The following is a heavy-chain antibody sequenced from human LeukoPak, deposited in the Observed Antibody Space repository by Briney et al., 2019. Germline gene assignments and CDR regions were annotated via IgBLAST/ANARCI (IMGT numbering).Heavy chain of an antibody. V-gene: IGHV3-30*04. CDR2: ISYDGSNK. CDR1: GFTFSSYA. CDR3: ARVATPNYYYYYMDV. D-gene: IGHD5-12*01. Sequence: GRSLRLSCAASGFTFSSYAMHWVRQAPGKGLEWVAVISYDGSNKYYADSVKGRFTISRDNSKNTLYLQMNSLRAEDTAVYYCARVATPNYYYYYMDVWGKGTTVTVSS. J-gene: IGHJ6*03.